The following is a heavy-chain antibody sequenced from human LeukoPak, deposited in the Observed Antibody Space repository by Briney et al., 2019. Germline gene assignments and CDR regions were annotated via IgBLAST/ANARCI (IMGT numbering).Heavy chain of an antibody. D-gene: IGHD2-8*02. CDR1: GFNVNTYY. CDR2: IHSDGST. J-gene: IGHJ4*02. CDR3: ARDREPGTSASRFDY. Sequence: GGSLRLSCAASGFNVNTYYMSWVRQAPGKGLEWVSIIHSDGSTSYADSVKGRFTISRDNSKNTLYLQMNSLRDEDTAVYYCARDREPGTSASRFDYWGQGTLVTVSS. V-gene: IGHV3-53*01.